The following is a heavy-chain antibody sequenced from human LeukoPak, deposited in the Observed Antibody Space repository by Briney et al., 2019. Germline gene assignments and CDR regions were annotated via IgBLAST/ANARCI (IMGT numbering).Heavy chain of an antibody. V-gene: IGHV1-46*01. CDR1: GYTFTSYY. CDR3: ARERDMIPLHSRLRGINCY. J-gene: IGHJ4*02. D-gene: IGHD1-26*01. CDR2: INPSGGST. Sequence: ASVKVSCKASGYTFTSYYMRWVRQAPGQGLEWMGIINPSGGSTSYAQKFQGRVTMTRDTSTSTVYMELGSLRSEDTAVYYCARERDMIPLHSRLRGINCYWGQGTLVTVSS.